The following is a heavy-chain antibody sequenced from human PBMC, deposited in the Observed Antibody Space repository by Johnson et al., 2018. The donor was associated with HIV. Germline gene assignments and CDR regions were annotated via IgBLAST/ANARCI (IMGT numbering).Heavy chain of an antibody. CDR1: GFTFDDYA. CDR3: ARVPGAAAATGAFDI. Sequence: EVQLVESGGGLVQPGRSLRLSCAASGFTFDDYAMHWVRQAPGKGLEWVSGISWNSGSIGYADSVKGRFTISRDNAKNSLYLQMNSLRAEDTAVYYGARVPGAAAATGAFDIWGQGTMVTVSS. V-gene: IGHV3-9*01. CDR2: ISWNSGSI. J-gene: IGHJ3*02. D-gene: IGHD6-13*01.